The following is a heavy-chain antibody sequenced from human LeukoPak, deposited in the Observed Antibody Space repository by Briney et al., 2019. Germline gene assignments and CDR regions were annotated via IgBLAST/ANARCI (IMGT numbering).Heavy chain of an antibody. V-gene: IGHV3-30*02. CDR2: IRYDGSNK. Sequence: GGSLRLSCAASGFTFSSYGMHWVRQAPGKGLEWVAFIRYDGSNKYYADSVKGRFTISRDNSKNTLYLQMNSLRAEDTAVYYCAKDLASIAAAGPTDYWGQGTLVTVSS. D-gene: IGHD6-13*01. CDR1: GFTFSSYG. J-gene: IGHJ4*02. CDR3: AKDLASIAAAGPTDY.